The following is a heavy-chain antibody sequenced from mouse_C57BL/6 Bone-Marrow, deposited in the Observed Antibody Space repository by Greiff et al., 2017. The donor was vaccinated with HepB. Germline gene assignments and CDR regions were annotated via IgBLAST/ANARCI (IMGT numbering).Heavy chain of an antibody. D-gene: IGHD1-1*01. J-gene: IGHJ2*01. Sequence: QVQLQQSGAALVKPGASVKMSCKASGYTFTTYPIEWMKQNHGKSLEWIGNFHPYNDDTKYNEKFKGKATLTVEKSSSTVYLELSRLTSDDSAVYYCARGGYYYGSSSYYFDYWGQGTTLTVSS. V-gene: IGHV1-47*01. CDR2: FHPYNDDT. CDR3: ARGGYYYGSSSYYFDY. CDR1: GYTFTTYP.